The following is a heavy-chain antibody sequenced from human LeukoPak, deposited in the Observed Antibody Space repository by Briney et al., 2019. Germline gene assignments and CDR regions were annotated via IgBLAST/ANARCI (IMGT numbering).Heavy chain of an antibody. CDR1: GGSISSRSYS. V-gene: IGHV4-39*01. J-gene: IGHJ4*02. Sequence: SETLSLTCTVSGGSISSRSYSWGWIRQPPGKGLDWIGSIHYSGNTYYNPSLKSRGTISVDTSKNQFSLKLSSVTAADTAVYYCASPAGSGWYYFDYWGQGTLVTVSS. CDR3: ASPAGSGWYYFDY. CDR2: IHYSGNT. D-gene: IGHD6-19*01.